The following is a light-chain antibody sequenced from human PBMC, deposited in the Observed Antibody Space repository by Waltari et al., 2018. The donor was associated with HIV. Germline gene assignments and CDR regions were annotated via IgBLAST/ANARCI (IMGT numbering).Light chain of an antibody. CDR1: SSDVGGYNY. CDR3: SSYTSTTTLD. J-gene: IGLJ1*01. CDR2: EVT. V-gene: IGLV2-14*01. Sequence: HSALTQPASVSGSPGQSNTISCTGTSSDVGGYNYVSWYQQHPGKAPKLMIYEVTNRPSGVSIRFSGSKSGNTASLTISGLQADDEADYYCSSYTSTTTLDFGAGTKVTVL.